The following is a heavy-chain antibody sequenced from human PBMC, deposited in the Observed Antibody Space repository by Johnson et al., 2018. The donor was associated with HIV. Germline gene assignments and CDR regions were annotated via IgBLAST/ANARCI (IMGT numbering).Heavy chain of an antibody. D-gene: IGHD3-3*01. CDR2: IYSGGST. CDR1: GFTVSSNY. V-gene: IGHV3-53*01. Sequence: VQLVESGGGLIQPGGSLRLSCAASGFTVSSNYMSLVRQAPGKGLEWVSVIYSGGSTYYADSVKGRFTISRDNSKNTLYLQMNSLRAEDTAVYYCATAGVVTIFGVVIPTDAFDIWGQGTMVIVS. CDR3: ATAGVVTIFGVVIPTDAFDI. J-gene: IGHJ3*02.